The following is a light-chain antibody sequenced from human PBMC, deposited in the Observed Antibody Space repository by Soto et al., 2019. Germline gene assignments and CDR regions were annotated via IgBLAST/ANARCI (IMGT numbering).Light chain of an antibody. V-gene: IGKV3-20*01. CDR2: GAS. Sequence: EIVLTQSPGTLSLSPGERATLSCRASQSVSSSYLAWYQQKPGQAPRLLIYGASSRATGIPDRFSGSGSGTVFPLTISRRELENFAVYYCKQYGSSPLTLGGGPKVEIK. CDR1: QSVSSSY. J-gene: IGKJ4*01. CDR3: KQYGSSPLT.